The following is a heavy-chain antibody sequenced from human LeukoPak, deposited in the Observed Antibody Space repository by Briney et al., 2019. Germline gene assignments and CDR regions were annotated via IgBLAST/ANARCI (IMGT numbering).Heavy chain of an antibody. V-gene: IGHV1-58*01. CDR1: GFTFTSSA. CDR2: IVVGSGNT. J-gene: IGHJ4*02. Sequence: SVKVSCKASGFTFTSSAVQWVRQARGRRLEWIGWIVVGSGNTNYAQKFQERVTITRDMSTSTAYMELSSLRSEDTAVYYCAASPDYYDSSGYSYYFDYWGQGTPVTVSS. CDR3: AASPDYYDSSGYSYYFDY. D-gene: IGHD3-22*01.